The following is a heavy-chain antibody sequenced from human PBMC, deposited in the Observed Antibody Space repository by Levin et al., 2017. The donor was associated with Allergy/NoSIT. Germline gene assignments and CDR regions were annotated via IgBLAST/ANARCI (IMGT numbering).Heavy chain of an antibody. D-gene: IGHD5-18*01. J-gene: IGHJ4*02. V-gene: IGHV3-66*01. CDR2: IYDGGAT. CDR3: ARVGFTYGRYYDY. Sequence: GGYLRLSCAASGFTVSSNSMSWVRQAPGKGLEWVSVIYDGGATYYADPVKGRFTISRDTSKNTLYLQMNSLRAEDTAVYYCARVGFTYGRYYDYWGQGTLVTVSS. CDR1: GFTVSSNS.